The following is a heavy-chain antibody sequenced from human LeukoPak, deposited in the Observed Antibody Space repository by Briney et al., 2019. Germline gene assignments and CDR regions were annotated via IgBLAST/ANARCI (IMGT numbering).Heavy chain of an antibody. D-gene: IGHD1-26*01. J-gene: IGHJ4*02. CDR1: GFTFSSYW. CDR3: ASGGSYSDY. V-gene: IGHV3-7*01. CDR2: IKQDGSEK. Sequence: GGSLRLSCAASGFTFSSYWMSWVRQAPGKGLGWVANIKQDGSEKYYVDSVKGRFTISRDNAKNSLYLQMNSLRAEDTAVSYCASGGSYSDYWGQGTLVTVSS.